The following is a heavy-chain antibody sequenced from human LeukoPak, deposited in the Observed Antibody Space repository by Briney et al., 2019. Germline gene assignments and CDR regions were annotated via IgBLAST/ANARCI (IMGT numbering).Heavy chain of an antibody. CDR1: GFTFSRYW. CDR3: ARGNYYGMDV. Sequence: GGSLRLSCAASGFTFSRYWMHWVRQAPGKGLVWVSRVNSDESSTTYADSVKGRFTISSDNAKNTLYLQMDSLGAEDTAAYYCARGNYYGMDVWGQGTTVIVSS. J-gene: IGHJ6*02. CDR2: VNSDESST. D-gene: IGHD3-10*01. V-gene: IGHV3-74*03.